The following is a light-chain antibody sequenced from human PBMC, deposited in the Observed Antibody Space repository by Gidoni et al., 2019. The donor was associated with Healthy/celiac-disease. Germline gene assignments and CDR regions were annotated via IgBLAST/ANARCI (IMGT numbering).Light chain of an antibody. Sequence: DIQMTQSPSSLSSSVAYRVTITCRASQGISNYLAWYQQKPGKVPKLLIYAASTLQSRGPSRFTDSVSGTEFTLTISRLQPKDVATYYCQKYNSDPPVFTFXHXTKVDIK. J-gene: IGKJ3*01. V-gene: IGKV1-27*01. CDR3: QKYNSDPPVFT. CDR1: QGISNY. CDR2: AAS.